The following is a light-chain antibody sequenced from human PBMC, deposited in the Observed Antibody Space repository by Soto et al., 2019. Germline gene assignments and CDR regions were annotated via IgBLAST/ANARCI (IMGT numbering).Light chain of an antibody. CDR3: AAWDDSLSGLWV. J-gene: IGLJ3*02. CDR1: SSNIGSNY. V-gene: IGLV1-47*01. Sequence: QSVLTQPPSASGTPGQRVTISCSGSSSNIGSNYVYWYQQLPGTAPKLLIYRNNQRPSGVPDRFSGSKSGTSASLAISGRRSEDEAYYHCAAWDDSLSGLWVFGGGTKPTVL. CDR2: RNN.